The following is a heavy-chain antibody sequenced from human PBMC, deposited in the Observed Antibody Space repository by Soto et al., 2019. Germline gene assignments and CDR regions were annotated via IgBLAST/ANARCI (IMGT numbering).Heavy chain of an antibody. V-gene: IGHV4-59*08. CDR3: ARYSGYVTDAFDI. CDR1: GGSISSYY. J-gene: IGHJ3*02. D-gene: IGHD5-12*01. CDR2: IYYSGST. Sequence: QVQLQESGPGLVKPSETLSLTCTVSGGSISSYYWSWIRQPPGKGLEWIGYIYYSGSTNYNPSLKSRVTISVDTSKNQFSLKLSSVTAADTAVYYYARYSGYVTDAFDIWGQGTMVTVSS.